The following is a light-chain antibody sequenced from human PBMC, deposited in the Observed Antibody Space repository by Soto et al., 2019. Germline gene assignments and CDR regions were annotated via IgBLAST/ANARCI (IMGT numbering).Light chain of an antibody. CDR1: QGISNY. Sequence: DIQMTQSPSSLSASVGDRVTITCRASQGISNYLAWYQQKPGKVPKLLSYAASTLQSGVASRFSGGGSGTDFTITISSLQPEDAATYYCQKYNSAPWTFGQGTKVDIK. J-gene: IGKJ1*01. CDR3: QKYNSAPWT. CDR2: AAS. V-gene: IGKV1-27*01.